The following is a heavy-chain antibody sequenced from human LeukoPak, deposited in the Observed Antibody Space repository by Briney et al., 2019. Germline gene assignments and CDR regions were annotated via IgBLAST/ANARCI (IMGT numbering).Heavy chain of an antibody. CDR1: GFTFDDYA. CDR2: ISGDGGST. D-gene: IGHD3-22*01. CDR3: AKEKVRYYYDSSGYSY. Sequence: PGGSLRLSCAASGFTFDDYAMHWVRQAPGKGLEWVSLISGDGGSTYYADSVKGRFTISRDNSKNSLYLQMNSLRTEDTALYYCAKEKVRYYYDSSGYSYWRQGTLVTVSS. J-gene: IGHJ4*02. V-gene: IGHV3-43*02.